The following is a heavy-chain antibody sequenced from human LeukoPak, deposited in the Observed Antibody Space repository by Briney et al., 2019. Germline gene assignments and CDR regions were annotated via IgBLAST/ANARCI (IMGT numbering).Heavy chain of an antibody. V-gene: IGHV4-34*01. D-gene: IGHD2-2*01. Sequence: SETLSLTCAVYGGSFSGYYWSWIRQPPGKGLEWIGEINHSGSTNYNPSLKSRVTISVDTSKNQFSLKLSSVTAAHTAVYYCARGRVEGDIVVVPAATPGYYFDYWGQGTLVTVSS. CDR3: ARGRVEGDIVVVPAATPGYYFDY. CDR2: INHSGST. CDR1: GGSFSGYY. J-gene: IGHJ4*02.